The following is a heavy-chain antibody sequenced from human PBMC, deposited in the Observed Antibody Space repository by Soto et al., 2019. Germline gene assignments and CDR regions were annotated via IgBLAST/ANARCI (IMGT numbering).Heavy chain of an antibody. V-gene: IGHV4-34*01. CDR2: INHSGST. J-gene: IGHJ4*02. Sequence: ASETLCITCAFYVGSFSGYYWSWIRQPPGKGLEWIGEINHSGSTKYNPSLKSRVTISVDTSKNQFSLKLNSVTAADAAVYYCASPSRYDSSGYYFDYWGQGTMVTVSS. CDR3: ASPSRYDSSGYYFDY. CDR1: VGSFSGYY. D-gene: IGHD3-22*01.